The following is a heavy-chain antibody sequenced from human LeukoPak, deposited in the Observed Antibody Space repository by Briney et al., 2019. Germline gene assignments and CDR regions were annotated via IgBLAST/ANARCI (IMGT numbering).Heavy chain of an antibody. J-gene: IGHJ6*02. CDR1: GGSISSSNW. Sequence: SETLSLTCAVSGGSISSSNWWSWVRQPPGQGLEWIGEIYHSGSTNYNPSLKSRVAISVDKSKNQFSLKLSSVTAADTAVYYCARGKSSSWYYYYYGMDVWGQGTTVTVSS. CDR3: ARGKSSSWYYYYYGMDV. D-gene: IGHD6-13*01. CDR2: IYHSGST. V-gene: IGHV4-4*02.